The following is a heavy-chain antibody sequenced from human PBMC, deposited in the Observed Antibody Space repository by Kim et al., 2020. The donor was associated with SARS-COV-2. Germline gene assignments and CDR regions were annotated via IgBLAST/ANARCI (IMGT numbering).Heavy chain of an antibody. CDR2: ICGYGATT. J-gene: IGHJ2*01. V-gene: IGHV3-23*01. D-gene: IGHD4-17*01. CDR3: ATCLAWTTVPPRYFDT. CDR1: GFTFNNYA. Sequence: GGSLRLSCAASGFTFNNYAMSWVRQAPGKGLEWVAAICGYGATTYFADSVKGRFTISRDTSDNTLYLQMSSLRAEDTAVYYCATCLAWTTVPPRYFDTWGRGALVTVSS.